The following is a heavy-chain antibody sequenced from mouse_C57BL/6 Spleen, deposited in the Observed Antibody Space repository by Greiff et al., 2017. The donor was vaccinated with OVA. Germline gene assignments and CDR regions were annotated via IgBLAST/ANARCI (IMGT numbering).Heavy chain of an antibody. CDR2: IYPGDGDT. D-gene: IGHD1-1*01. J-gene: IGHJ1*03. CDR3: ARVGYYYGSSSDWDFDV. CDR1: GYAFSSSW. Sequence: LVESGPELVKPGASVKISCKASGYAFSSSWMNWVKQRPGKGLEWIGRIYPGDGDTNYNGKFKGKATLTADKSSSTAYMQLSSLTSEDSAVYFCARVGYYYGSSSDWDFDVWGTGTTVTVSS. V-gene: IGHV1-82*01.